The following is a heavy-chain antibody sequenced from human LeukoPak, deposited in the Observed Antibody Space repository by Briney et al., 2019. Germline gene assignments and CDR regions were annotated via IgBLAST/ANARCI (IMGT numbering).Heavy chain of an antibody. CDR3: ARGVPIVATIREYYFDY. V-gene: IGHV3-30*03. D-gene: IGHD5-12*01. Sequence: GGSLRLSCAASGFNFSSYGMHWIRQAPGKGLEWVAVISYDGSNKYYADSVKGRFTIFRDNSKNTLYLQMNSLRAEDTAVYYCARGVPIVATIREYYFDYWGQGTLVTVSS. CDR1: GFNFSSYG. J-gene: IGHJ4*02. CDR2: ISYDGSNK.